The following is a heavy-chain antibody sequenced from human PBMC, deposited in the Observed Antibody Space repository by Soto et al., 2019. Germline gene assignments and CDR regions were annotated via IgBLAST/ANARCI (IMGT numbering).Heavy chain of an antibody. Sequence: QVQLVESGGGVVQPGRSLRLSCAASGFTFSSYGMHWVRQAPGKGLEWVAVISYDGSNKYYADSVKGRFTISRDNSKNTLYLQXXXXXXXXXXXXXXXXXXXXXXXIYSDLGYYGMDVWGQGTTVTVSS. D-gene: IGHD3-3*01. V-gene: IGHV3-30-3*01. CDR1: GFTFSSYG. CDR3: XXXXXXXXXIYSDLGYYGMDV. CDR2: ISYDGSNK. J-gene: IGHJ6*02.